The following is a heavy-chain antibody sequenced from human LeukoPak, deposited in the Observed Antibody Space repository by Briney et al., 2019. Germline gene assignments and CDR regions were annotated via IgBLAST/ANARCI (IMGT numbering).Heavy chain of an antibody. Sequence: SETLSLTCTVSGGALSTYYWSWVRQTPGRGLEWIGHIYYTGSANYNPSLRSRLTISIDASKNQVSLHLSSVTAADTAVYYCARGSSGWNYYYMDVWGKGTTVTVSS. CDR3: ARGSSGWNYYYMDV. CDR1: GGALSTYY. D-gene: IGHD6-19*01. J-gene: IGHJ6*03. CDR2: IYYTGSA. V-gene: IGHV4-59*01.